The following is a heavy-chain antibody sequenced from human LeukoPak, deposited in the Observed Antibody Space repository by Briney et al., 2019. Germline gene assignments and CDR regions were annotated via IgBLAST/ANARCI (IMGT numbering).Heavy chain of an antibody. CDR3: TRDFDFSSAI. CDR2: ISPDGSTT. V-gene: IGHV3-74*01. CDR1: GFTFSSYW. Sequence: GGSLRLSCAASGFTFSSYWMHWVRQAPGKGLVWVSRISPDGSTTGHADSVKGRFTTSRDNAKNTLFLQMDSLRAEDTAVYYCTRDFDFSSAIWGQGTLVTVSS. D-gene: IGHD3-3*01. J-gene: IGHJ4*02.